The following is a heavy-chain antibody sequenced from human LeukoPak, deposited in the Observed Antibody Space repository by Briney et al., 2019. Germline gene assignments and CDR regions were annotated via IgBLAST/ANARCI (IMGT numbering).Heavy chain of an antibody. CDR1: GGTFSSYA. D-gene: IGHD4-17*01. Sequence: GASVKVSSKASGGTFSSYAICWVRQAPGQGLEWMGGIIPIFGTANYAQKFQGRVTITADKSTITAYMELSSLRSEDTAVYYCAIGSDYGDEGVWFDPWGQGTLVTVSS. CDR2: IIPIFGTA. J-gene: IGHJ5*02. CDR3: AIGSDYGDEGVWFDP. V-gene: IGHV1-69*06.